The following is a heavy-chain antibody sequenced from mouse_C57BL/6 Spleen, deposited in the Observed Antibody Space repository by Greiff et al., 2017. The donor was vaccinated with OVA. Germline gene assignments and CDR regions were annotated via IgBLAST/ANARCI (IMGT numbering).Heavy chain of an antibody. V-gene: IGHV5-17*01. D-gene: IGHD2-4*01. Sequence: DVKLVESGGGLVKPGGSLKLSCAASGFTFSDYGMHWVRQAPEKGLEWVAYISSGSSTIYYADTEKGRFTISRDNAKNTLFLQMTSLRSEDTAMYYCARGDDYHWYFDVWGTGTTVTVSS. CDR2: ISSGSSTI. J-gene: IGHJ1*03. CDR1: GFTFSDYG. CDR3: ARGDDYHWYFDV.